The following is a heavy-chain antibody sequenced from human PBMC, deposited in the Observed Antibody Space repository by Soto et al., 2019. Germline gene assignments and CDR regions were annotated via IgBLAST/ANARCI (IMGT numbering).Heavy chain of an antibody. Sequence: ASVKVSCKASGYTFTGYYMHWVRQAPGQGLEWMGWINPNSGGTNYAQKFQGWVTMTRDTSISTAYMELSRLRSDDTAVYYCATQYCSSTSCDNWFDPWGQGTLVTVYS. CDR1: GYTFTGYY. V-gene: IGHV1-2*04. D-gene: IGHD2-2*01. J-gene: IGHJ5*02. CDR2: INPNSGGT. CDR3: ATQYCSSTSCDNWFDP.